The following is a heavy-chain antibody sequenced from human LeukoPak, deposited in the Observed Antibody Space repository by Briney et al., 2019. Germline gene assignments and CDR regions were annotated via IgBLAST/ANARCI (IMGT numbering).Heavy chain of an antibody. V-gene: IGHV1-2*06. Sequence: GASVKVSCKASGYTFTSYYMHWVRQAPGQGLEWMGRINPNSGGTNYAQKFQGRVTMTRDTSISTAYMELSRLRSDDTAVYYCARDRTMVRGVIGSWGQGTLVTVSS. D-gene: IGHD3-10*01. CDR3: ARDRTMVRGVIGS. CDR2: INPNSGGT. CDR1: GYTFTSYY. J-gene: IGHJ5*02.